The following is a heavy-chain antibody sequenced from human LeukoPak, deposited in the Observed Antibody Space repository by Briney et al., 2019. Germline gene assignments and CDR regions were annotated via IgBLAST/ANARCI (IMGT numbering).Heavy chain of an antibody. CDR3: TRRLFGSSGYSVDY. V-gene: IGHV3-73*01. CDR1: GFTFSGSV. D-gene: IGHD3-22*01. Sequence: GGSLRLSCAASGFTFSGSVMHWVRQASGKGLEWVGRIRSKANSYATAYAASVKGRFTISRDDSKNTAYLQMNSLKTEDTAVYYCTRRLFGSSGYSVDYWGQGTLVTVSS. J-gene: IGHJ4*02. CDR2: IRSKANSYAT.